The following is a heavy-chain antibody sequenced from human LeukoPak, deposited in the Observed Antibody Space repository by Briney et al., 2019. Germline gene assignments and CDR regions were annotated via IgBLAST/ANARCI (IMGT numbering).Heavy chain of an antibody. CDR1: GFTVSSNY. Sequence: GGSLRLSCAASGFTVSSNYMSWVRQAPGKGLEWVSVIYSGGSTYYADSVKGRFTISRDNAKNSLYLQMNSLRAEDTAGYYCARDSVDDYYGSGSPSGYYYGMDVWGQGTTVTVSS. CDR2: IYSGGST. J-gene: IGHJ6*02. CDR3: ARDSVDDYYGSGSPSGYYYGMDV. V-gene: IGHV3-53*01. D-gene: IGHD3-10*01.